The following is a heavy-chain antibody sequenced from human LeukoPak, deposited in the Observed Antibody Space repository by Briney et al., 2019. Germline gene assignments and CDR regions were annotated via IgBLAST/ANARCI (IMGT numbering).Heavy chain of an antibody. CDR3: AREYCTNGVCYNYFDY. V-gene: IGHV1-2*02. CDR2: INPNSCGT. Sequence: GASVKVSCKASGYTFTGYYMHWVRQAPGQGLEWMGWINPNSCGTNYAQKFQGRVTMTRDTSISTAYMELSRLRSDDTAVYYCAREYCTNGVCYNYFDYWGQGTLVTVSS. D-gene: IGHD2-8*01. J-gene: IGHJ4*02. CDR1: GYTFTGYY.